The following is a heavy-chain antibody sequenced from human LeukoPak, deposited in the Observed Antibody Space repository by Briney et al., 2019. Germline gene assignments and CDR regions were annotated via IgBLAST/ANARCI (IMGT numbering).Heavy chain of an antibody. CDR2: IWSDGTNT. V-gene: IGHV3-33*01. Sequence: PGGSLRPSCAATGFTFNHSGMHWVRQAPGKGLEWVAVIWSDGTNTYYYDSVKGRFTISRDDSRKTVYIQMNRLRPEDTGMYYCARDAQRGFDYSNSLQYWGQGTPVTVST. CDR1: GFTFNHSG. J-gene: IGHJ4*02. CDR3: ARDAQRGFDYSNSLQY. D-gene: IGHD4-11*01.